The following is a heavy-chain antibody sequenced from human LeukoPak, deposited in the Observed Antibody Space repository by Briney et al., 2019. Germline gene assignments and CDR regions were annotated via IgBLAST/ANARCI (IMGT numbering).Heavy chain of an antibody. CDR2: THDSGST. V-gene: IGHV4-30-4*07. CDR1: GDSISSGGYS. CDR3: ARVVAAAGNNWFDP. Sequence: SETPSLTCAVSGDSISSGGYSWSWIRQTPGKGLEWIAYTHDSGSTYNNPSLKTRLSISIDTSKNQFSLKLNSVSAADTAVYYCARVVAAAGNNWFDPWGQGTLVTVSS. D-gene: IGHD6-13*01. J-gene: IGHJ5*02.